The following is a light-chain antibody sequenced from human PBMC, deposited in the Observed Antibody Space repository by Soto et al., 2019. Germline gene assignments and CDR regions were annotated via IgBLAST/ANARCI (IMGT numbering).Light chain of an antibody. CDR1: QSVSSRW. J-gene: IGKJ1*01. CDR3: QQYRSSLWT. CDR2: DAS. Sequence: EIVLTQSPGTLSLSPGERATLSCRASQSVSSRWLAWYQQRPGQAPRLLIYDASSRATDIPDRFSGSGSGTDFTLTISRLEPEDFAVYYCQQYRSSLWTFGQGTKVEMK. V-gene: IGKV3-20*01.